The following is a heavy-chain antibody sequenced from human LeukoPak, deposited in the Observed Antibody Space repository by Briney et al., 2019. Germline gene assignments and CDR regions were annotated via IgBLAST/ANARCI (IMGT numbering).Heavy chain of an antibody. CDR2: MSFDVNNK. J-gene: IGHJ4*02. Sequence: GRSLRLSCATSGFTFSSYAFHWVRQAPGKGLEWVATMSFDVNNKYYADSVKGRFTISRDNAKNSLFLQMNSLRAEDTAIYYCARDPTADDYWGQGTLVTVSS. CDR1: GFTFSSYA. CDR3: ARDPTADDY. D-gene: IGHD2-2*01. V-gene: IGHV3-30*04.